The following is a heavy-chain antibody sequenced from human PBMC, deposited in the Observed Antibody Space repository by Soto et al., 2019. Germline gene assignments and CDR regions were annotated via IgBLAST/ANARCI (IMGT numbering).Heavy chain of an antibody. Sequence: SETLSLTCAVSGYSISSSNWWGWIRQPPGKGLEWIGYIYYSGSTYYNPSLESRVTMSVDTSKNQFSLKLSSVTAVDTAVYYCARIRGEYFDYWGQGTLVTVSS. J-gene: IGHJ4*02. V-gene: IGHV4-28*01. CDR2: IYYSGST. D-gene: IGHD3-16*01. CDR3: ARIRGEYFDY. CDR1: GYSISSSNW.